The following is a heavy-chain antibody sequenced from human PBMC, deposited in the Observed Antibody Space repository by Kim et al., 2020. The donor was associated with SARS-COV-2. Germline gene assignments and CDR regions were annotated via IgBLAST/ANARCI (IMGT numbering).Heavy chain of an antibody. CDR2: ISGSSNTI. V-gene: IGHV3-11*01. CDR3: ARVVQGSDGMDV. Sequence: GGSLRLSCVASEFSFSDYYMSWVRQAPGKGLECLSHISGSSNTIVYADSTKCRFTISRDNAKNSLHLQMNSLRADDTAVYYCARVVQGSDGMDVWGQGTTVIVSS. J-gene: IGHJ6*01. CDR1: EFSFSDYY.